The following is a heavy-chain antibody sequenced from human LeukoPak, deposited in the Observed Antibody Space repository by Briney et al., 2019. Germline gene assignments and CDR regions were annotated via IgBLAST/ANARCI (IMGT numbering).Heavy chain of an antibody. CDR1: EFTFSKYW. J-gene: IGHJ4*02. Sequence: PGGSLRLSFAASEFTFSKYWMSWVRQAPGKGLEWVANIKQDGSEKYYVDSVKGRFIISRDNAENSLYLEMNSLGAEDTAIYYCVRDPTAAGTDYWGQGTLVTVSS. D-gene: IGHD6-13*01. V-gene: IGHV3-7*01. CDR2: IKQDGSEK. CDR3: VRDPTAAGTDY.